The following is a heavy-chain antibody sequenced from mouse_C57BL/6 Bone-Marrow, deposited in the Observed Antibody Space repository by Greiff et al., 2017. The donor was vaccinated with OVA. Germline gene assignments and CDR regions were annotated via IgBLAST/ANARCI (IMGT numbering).Heavy chain of an antibody. Sequence: VNVVESGPELVKPGASVKISCKASGYAFSSSWMNWVKQRPGKGLEWIGRIYPGDGDTNYNGKFKGKATLTADKSSSTAYMQLSSLTSEDSAVYFCARDSNYVAAMDYWGQGTSVTVSS. J-gene: IGHJ4*01. D-gene: IGHD2-5*01. CDR1: GYAFSSSW. CDR3: ARDSNYVAAMDY. V-gene: IGHV1-82*01. CDR2: IYPGDGDT.